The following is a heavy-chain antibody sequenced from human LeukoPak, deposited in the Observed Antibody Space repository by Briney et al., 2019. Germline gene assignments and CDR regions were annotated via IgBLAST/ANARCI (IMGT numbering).Heavy chain of an antibody. CDR1: GYTFTDYH. V-gene: IGHV1-2*02. CDR3: ATLMAHLDY. D-gene: IGHD2-8*01. J-gene: IGHJ4*02. Sequence: ASVKVSCKAFGYTFTDYHMHWVRQAPGQGLEWMGWINPNSGDTNYAQKFQGRVTMTRDTTISTAYMELSRLRSDDTAVFYCATLMAHLDYWGQGTQVTVSS. CDR2: INPNSGDT.